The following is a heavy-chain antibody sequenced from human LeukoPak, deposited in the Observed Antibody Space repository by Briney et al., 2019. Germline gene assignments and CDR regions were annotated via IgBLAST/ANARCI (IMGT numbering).Heavy chain of an antibody. Sequence: TSETLSLTCTVSGGSISSTTYYWGWTRQPPGKGLEWIGTIYYSGSTYYNPSLKSRVTISVDTPKNQFSLKLSSVTAADTAVYYCARGPTVKYFDYWGQGTLVTVSS. CDR3: ARGPTVKYFDY. J-gene: IGHJ4*02. D-gene: IGHD4-11*01. CDR2: IYYSGST. V-gene: IGHV4-39*07. CDR1: GGSISSTTYY.